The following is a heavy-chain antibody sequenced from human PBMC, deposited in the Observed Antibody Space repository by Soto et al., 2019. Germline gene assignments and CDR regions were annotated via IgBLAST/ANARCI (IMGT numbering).Heavy chain of an antibody. CDR3: AREDDGGDRDYDGLDV. CDR1: GGSSIYEYYH. V-gene: IGHV4-30-4*08. J-gene: IGHJ6*02. CDR2: IHYSGSL. D-gene: IGHD3-22*01. Sequence: QVQLQQSGPGLVKPSQTLSLTCTVSGGSSIYEYYHWTWIRQSPGKGLEWIGYIHYSGSLSYNPSFKSRVTISVETSKNQFSLQLSSVTAADTVVDFCAREDDGGDRDYDGLDVWGQGPKVTVSS.